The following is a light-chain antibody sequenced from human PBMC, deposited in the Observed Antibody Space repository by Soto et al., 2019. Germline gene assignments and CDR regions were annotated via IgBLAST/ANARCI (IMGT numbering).Light chain of an antibody. J-gene: IGKJ4*01. CDR3: QQDNNWPLA. CDR1: QSVASS. CDR2: GAS. V-gene: IGKV3D-15*01. Sequence: EIMMTQSPATLSVSPGERVTLSCRAGQSVASSLAWYQQKPGQAPRLLIYGASTRATGIPARFSGSGSGTEFSLTISSLQSEDFAVYYCQQDNNWPLAFGGGTKV.